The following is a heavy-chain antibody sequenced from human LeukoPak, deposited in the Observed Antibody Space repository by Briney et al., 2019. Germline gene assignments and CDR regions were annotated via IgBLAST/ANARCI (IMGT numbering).Heavy chain of an antibody. J-gene: IGHJ4*02. CDR2: ISYDGSNK. CDR1: GFTFSSYA. D-gene: IGHD2-2*01. Sequence: PGGSLRLSCAASGFTFSSYATHWVRQAPGKGLEWVAVISYDGSNKYYADSVKGRFTISRDNSKNTLYLQMNSLRAEDTAVYFCAREYGSGTFDWGQGTLVTVSS. V-gene: IGHV3-30-3*01. CDR3: AREYGSGTFD.